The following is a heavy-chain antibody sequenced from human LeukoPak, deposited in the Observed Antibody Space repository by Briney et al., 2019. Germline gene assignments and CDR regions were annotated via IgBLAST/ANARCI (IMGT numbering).Heavy chain of an antibody. CDR2: IHPDDSDT. J-gene: IGHJ3*02. CDR1: GYSFTSYW. V-gene: IGHV5-51*01. Sequence: GESLKISCKGSGYSFTSYWIGWVRQMPGKGLEWMGVIHPDDSDTRYSPSFQGQVTISADKSISTAYLQWSSLTASDTAMYYCAVGDYEDSDAFDIWGQGTMVTVSS. CDR3: AVGDYEDSDAFDI. D-gene: IGHD4-17*01.